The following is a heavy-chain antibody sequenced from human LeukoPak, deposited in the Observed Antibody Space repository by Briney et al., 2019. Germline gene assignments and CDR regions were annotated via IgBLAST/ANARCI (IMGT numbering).Heavy chain of an antibody. CDR2: ISGSGGST. V-gene: IGHV3-23*01. J-gene: IGHJ4*02. CDR1: GFTFSSYA. D-gene: IGHD6-13*01. CDR3: AKDRIAAAGSDY. Sequence: GGSLRLSCAASGFTFSSYAMSRVRQAPGKGLEWVSAISGSGGSTYYADSVKGRFTISRDNTKNKLYLQMNSLRAEDTAVYYCAKDRIAAAGSDYWGQGTLVTVSS.